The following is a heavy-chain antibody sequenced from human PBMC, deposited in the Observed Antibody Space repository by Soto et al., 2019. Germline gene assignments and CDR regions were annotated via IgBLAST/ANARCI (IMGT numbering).Heavy chain of an antibody. D-gene: IGHD1-26*01. V-gene: IGHV3-48*02. CDR3: AREGGSLNWFDP. CDR1: GFTFSSYS. CDR2: ISSSSSTI. J-gene: IGHJ5*02. Sequence: EVQLVESGGGLVQPGGSLRLSCAASGFTFSSYSMNWVRQAPGKGLEWVSYISSSSSTIYYADSVKGRFTISRDNAKNSLYRRMNSLRDADTAVYYCAREGGSLNWFDPWGQGTLVTVSS.